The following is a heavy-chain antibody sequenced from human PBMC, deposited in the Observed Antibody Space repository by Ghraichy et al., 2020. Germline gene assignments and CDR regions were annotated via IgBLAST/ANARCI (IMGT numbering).Heavy chain of an antibody. D-gene: IGHD5-18*01. CDR1: GYSITGGYY. CDR2: RHHSGDT. J-gene: IGHJ4*02. Sequence: SETLSLTCTVSGYSITGGYYWGWIRQPPGKGLEWIGSRHHSGDTYYNPSLQSRVTISIDTSKNQFSLRLTSVTATDTAVYYCARDRLDIATVRIPLWGRGTLVIVSS. CDR3: ARDRLDIATVRIPL. V-gene: IGHV4-38-2*02.